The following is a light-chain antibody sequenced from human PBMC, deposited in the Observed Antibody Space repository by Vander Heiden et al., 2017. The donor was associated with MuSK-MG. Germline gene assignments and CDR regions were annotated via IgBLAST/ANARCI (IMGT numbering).Light chain of an antibody. Sequence: EIVLTQSPATLSLSPGERATLSCRASQSVSSALVWYRQKFSQAPRLLIYDVSNRATDIPARFSASASGTDFTLTMNSLEPEDIAVNCSLQRCNWPITFGGGTKVEIK. CDR1: QSVSSA. CDR2: DVS. V-gene: IGKV3-11*01. J-gene: IGKJ4*01. CDR3: LQRCNWPIT.